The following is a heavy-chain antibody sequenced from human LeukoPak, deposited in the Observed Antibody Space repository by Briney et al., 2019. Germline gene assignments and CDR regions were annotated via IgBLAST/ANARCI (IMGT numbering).Heavy chain of an antibody. J-gene: IGHJ6*02. V-gene: IGHV3-33*08. Sequence: GGSLRLSCAASGFTFSSYWMSWVRQAPGKGLEWVAVIWYDGSNKYYADSVKGRFTISRDNSKNTLYLQMNSLRAEDTAVYYCARAQTNSDGMDVWGQGTTVTVSS. CDR3: ARAQTNSDGMDV. CDR1: GFTFSSYW. D-gene: IGHD2-21*01. CDR2: IWYDGSNK.